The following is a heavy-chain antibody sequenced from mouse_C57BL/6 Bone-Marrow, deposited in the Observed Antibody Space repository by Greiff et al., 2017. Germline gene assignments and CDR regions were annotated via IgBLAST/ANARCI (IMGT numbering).Heavy chain of an antibody. CDR3: ARHKGHYGSSPYYAMDY. CDR1: GSTFTEYT. D-gene: IGHD1-1*01. J-gene: IGHJ4*01. V-gene: IGHV1-62-2*01. Sequence: QVQLQQSGAELVKPGASVKLSCKASGSTFTEYTIHWVQQRSGQGLEWIGWFYPGSGSIKYNEKFKDKATLTADKSSSTVYMELSRLTSEDSAVYFCARHKGHYGSSPYYAMDYWGQGTSVTVSS. CDR2: FYPGSGSI.